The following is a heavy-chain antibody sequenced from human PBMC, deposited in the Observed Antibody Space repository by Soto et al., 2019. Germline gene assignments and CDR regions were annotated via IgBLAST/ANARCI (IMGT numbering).Heavy chain of an antibody. CDR2: IYYSGSA. CDR3: ARHVCSGTSCYFGWFDP. V-gene: IGHV4-39*01. Sequence: SEALSLPWVGSGGSHVSRNYSWGWFRAPPGKGVGWIGSIYYSGSAYYNTSLNSRVTISVDTSKNQFSLKVTSVTAADTAVYYCARHVCSGTSCYFGWFDPWGQGTLVTVSS. CDR1: GGSHVSRNYS. J-gene: IGHJ5*02. D-gene: IGHD2-2*01.